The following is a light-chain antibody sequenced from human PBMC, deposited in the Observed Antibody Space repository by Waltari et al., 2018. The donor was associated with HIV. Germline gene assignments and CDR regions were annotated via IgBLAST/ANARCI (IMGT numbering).Light chain of an antibody. J-gene: IGKJ2*01. CDR2: WAA. Sequence: DIVMTQTPDSLAVSLGERATINCKSSQSVLYSSNNKDYLAWYQKRPGQPPKLLIYWAATRESGVPDRFSGSGSGTDFNLTISSRQAEDVAVYYCQQFYGAVYTFGQGTKLEIK. V-gene: IGKV4-1*01. CDR3: QQFYGAVYT. CDR1: QSVLYSSNNKDY.